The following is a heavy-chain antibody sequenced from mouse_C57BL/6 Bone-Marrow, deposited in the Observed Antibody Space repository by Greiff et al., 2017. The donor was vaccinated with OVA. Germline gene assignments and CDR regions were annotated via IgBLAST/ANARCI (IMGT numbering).Heavy chain of an antibody. J-gene: IGHJ1*03. CDR2: ISSGSSTI. D-gene: IGHD2-3*01. CDR3: ANDGYLYWYFDV. V-gene: IGHV5-17*01. CDR1: GFTFSDYG. Sequence: EVMLVESGGGLVKPGGSLKLSCAASGFTFSDYGMHWVRQAPEKGLEWVAYISSGSSTIYYADTVKGRFTISRDNAKNTLFLQMTSLRSEDTAMYYCANDGYLYWYFDVWGTGTTVTVSS.